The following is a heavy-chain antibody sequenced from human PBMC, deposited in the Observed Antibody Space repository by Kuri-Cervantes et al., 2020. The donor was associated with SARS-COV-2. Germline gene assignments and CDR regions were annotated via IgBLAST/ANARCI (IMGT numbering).Heavy chain of an antibody. CDR3: ARDGIVGATPHFDY. J-gene: IGHJ4*02. CDR1: KFTFSSYS. CDR2: ISSSSSYI. D-gene: IGHD1-26*01. V-gene: IGHV3-21*01. Sequence: GESLKISCAASKFTFSSYSMNWVRQAPGKGLEWVSSISSSSSYIYYADPVKGRFTISRDNSKNTLYLQMNSLRAEDTAVYYCARDGIVGATPHFDYWGQGTLVSFSS.